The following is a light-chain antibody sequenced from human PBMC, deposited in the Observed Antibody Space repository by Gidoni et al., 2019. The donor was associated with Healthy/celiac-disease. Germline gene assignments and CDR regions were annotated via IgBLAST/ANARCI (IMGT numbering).Light chain of an antibody. CDR1: QSISSW. CDR2: KAS. Sequence: DIQMTQSPSTLSASVGDRVTITCRASQSISSWLAWYQQKPGNAPKLLNYKASSLESGVPSRFSGSGSGTEFTLTISSLQPDDFATYYCQQYNSYWTFGQGTKVEIK. CDR3: QQYNSYWT. J-gene: IGKJ1*01. V-gene: IGKV1-5*03.